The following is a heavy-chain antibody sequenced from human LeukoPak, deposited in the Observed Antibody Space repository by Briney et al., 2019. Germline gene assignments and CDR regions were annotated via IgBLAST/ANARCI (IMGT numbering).Heavy chain of an antibody. CDR3: ARNIWFGELSLDY. D-gene: IGHD3-10*01. Sequence: SETLSLTCTVSGGSISSGDYYWSWIRQPPGKGLEWIGYIYYSGSTYYNPSLKSRVTISVDTSKNQFSLKLSSVTAADTAVYYCARNIWFGELSLDYWGQGTLVTVSS. CDR2: IYYSGST. CDR1: GGSISSGDYY. J-gene: IGHJ4*02. V-gene: IGHV4-30-4*01.